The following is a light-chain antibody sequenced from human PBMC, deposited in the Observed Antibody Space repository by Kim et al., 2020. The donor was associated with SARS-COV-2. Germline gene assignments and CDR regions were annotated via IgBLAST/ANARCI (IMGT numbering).Light chain of an antibody. J-gene: IGKJ4*01. V-gene: IGKV1-6*01. CDR2: ATS. Sequence: AIQMTHSPSSLSASVGDRVTITCRASQGIRNDLGWYQQKPGRAPNLLIYATSTLQSGVPSRFSGSGSGTDFTLTISSLQPGDVATYYCLQDYDYPLGFGGGTKVDIK. CDR3: LQDYDYPLG. CDR1: QGIRND.